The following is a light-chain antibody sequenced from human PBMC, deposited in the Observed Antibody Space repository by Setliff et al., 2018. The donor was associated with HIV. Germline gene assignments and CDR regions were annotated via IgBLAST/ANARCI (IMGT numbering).Light chain of an antibody. CDR1: NIESKS. V-gene: IGLV3-21*04. CDR3: QVWDSSRDHPGVV. CDR2: YDI. Sequence: SSELTQPPSVSVAPGETARITCGGSNIESKSVHWYQQKPVQAPVLVISYDIDRPSGIPERFAGSNSGNPATLTISRVEAGDEADYYCQVWDSSRDHPGVVFGGGTKVTVL. J-gene: IGLJ2*01.